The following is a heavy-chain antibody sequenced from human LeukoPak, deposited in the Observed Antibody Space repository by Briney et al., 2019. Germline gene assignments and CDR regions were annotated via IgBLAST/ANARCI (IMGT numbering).Heavy chain of an antibody. V-gene: IGHV1-18*01. D-gene: IGHD3-3*01. J-gene: IGHJ4*02. CDR3: ARDGHVLYDSWSGYFH. Sequence: GASVKVSCKASGYTFTSYGISWVRQAPGQGLEWMGWISAYNGNTNYAQKLQGRVTMTTDTSTSTAYMELRSLRSDDTAVYYCARDGHVLYDSWSGYFHWGQGTLVTVSS. CDR1: GYTFTSYG. CDR2: ISAYNGNT.